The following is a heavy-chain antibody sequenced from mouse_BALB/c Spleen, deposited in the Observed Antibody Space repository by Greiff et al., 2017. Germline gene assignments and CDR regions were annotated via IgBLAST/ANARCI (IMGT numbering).Heavy chain of an antibody. CDR3: ARDAGKYGNYEFAY. Sequence: EVHVVESGGGLVQPGGSLRLSCATSGFTFSDFYMEWVRQPPGKRLEWIAASRNKANDYTTEYSASVKGRFIVSRDTSQSILYLQMNALRAEDTAIYYCARDAGKYGNYEFAYWGQGTLVTVSA. V-gene: IGHV7-1*02. J-gene: IGHJ3*01. CDR2: SRNKANDYTT. CDR1: GFTFSDFY. D-gene: IGHD2-10*02.